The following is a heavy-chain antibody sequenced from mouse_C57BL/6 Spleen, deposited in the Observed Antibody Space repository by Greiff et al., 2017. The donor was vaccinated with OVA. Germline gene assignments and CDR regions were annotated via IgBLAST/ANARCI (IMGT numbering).Heavy chain of an antibody. V-gene: IGHV1-55*01. CDR3: AREGFYGNWAMDY. J-gene: IGHJ4*01. D-gene: IGHD2-1*01. CDR1: GYTFTSYW. CDR2: IYPGSGST. Sequence: VQLQQPGAELVKPGASVKMSCKASGYTFTSYWITWVKQRPGQGLEWIGDIYPGSGSTNYNEKFKSKATLTVDTSSSTAYMQLSSLTSEDSAVYYCAREGFYGNWAMDYWGQGTSVTVSS.